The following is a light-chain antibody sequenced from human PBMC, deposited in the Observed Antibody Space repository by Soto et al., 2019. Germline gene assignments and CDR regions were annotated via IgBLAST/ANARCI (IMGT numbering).Light chain of an antibody. CDR1: TSNIGSNT. CDR2: SNN. V-gene: IGLV1-44*01. Sequence: QPVLTQPPSASGTPGQRVTISCSGSTSNIGSNTVSWYQQVPGTAPKVLIYSNNQRPSGVPDRFSGSKSGTSASLAISGLQSEDEADYYCAAWDDSLNGRVFGGGTKLTVL. CDR3: AAWDDSLNGRV. J-gene: IGLJ3*02.